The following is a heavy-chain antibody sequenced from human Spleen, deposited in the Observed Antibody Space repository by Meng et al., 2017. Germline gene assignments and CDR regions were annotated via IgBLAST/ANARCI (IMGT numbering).Heavy chain of an antibody. CDR2: IHPSGQP. CDR3: VKHSSDWSLDS. D-gene: IGHD6-19*01. J-gene: IGHJ4*02. Sequence: QVQLVQSGAEVKKPGASVKVSCKASGYTYTDYQTDWVRQAPGQGLEWMGWIHPSGQPTYAQKFQGRVTMTIDTSTTTASMELRSLRSDDSALYYCVKHSSDWSLDSWGQGTLVTVSS. CDR1: GYTYTDYQ. V-gene: IGHV1-18*01.